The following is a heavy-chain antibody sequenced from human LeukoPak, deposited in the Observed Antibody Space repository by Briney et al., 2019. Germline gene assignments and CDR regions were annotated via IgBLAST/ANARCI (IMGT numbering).Heavy chain of an antibody. CDR1: GGSISSYY. V-gene: IGHV4-59*12. J-gene: IGHJ6*03. D-gene: IGHD3-10*01. CDR2: IYYSGST. Sequence: SETLSLTCTVSGGSISSYYWSWIRQPPGKGLEWIGSIYYSGSTYYNPSLKSRVTISVDTSKNQFSLKLSSVTAADTAVYYCARERKYYGSGGKNYYYYYMDVWGKGTTVTVSS. CDR3: ARERKYYGSGGKNYYYYYMDV.